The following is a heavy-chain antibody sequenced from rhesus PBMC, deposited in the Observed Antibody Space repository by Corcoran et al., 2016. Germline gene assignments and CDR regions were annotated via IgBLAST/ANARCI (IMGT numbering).Heavy chain of an antibody. V-gene: IGHV2S2*01. Sequence: QVTLKESGPALVKPTQTLTLTCTFSGFSLSTSGMRVSWIRQPPGKALEWLARIDWDDAKYYSTSLKSRLTISQDTSKNQVVLTMTNMDPVDTATYYCARGTGYLGYFDYWGQGVLVTVSS. CDR3: ARGTGYLGYFDY. CDR2: IDWDDAK. J-gene: IGHJ4*01. D-gene: IGHD3-3*01. CDR1: GFSLSTSGMR.